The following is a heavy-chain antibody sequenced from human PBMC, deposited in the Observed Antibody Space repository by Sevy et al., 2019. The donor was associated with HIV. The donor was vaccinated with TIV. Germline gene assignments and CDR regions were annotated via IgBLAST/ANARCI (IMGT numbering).Heavy chain of an antibody. CDR1: GFTFSSYA. J-gene: IGHJ6*03. CDR2: ISSNGGST. V-gene: IGHV3-64*01. Sequence: GGSLRLSCAASGFTFSSYAMHWVRQAPGKGLEYVSAISSNGGSTYYAYSVKGRFTISRDNSKNTLYLQMGSLRAEDMAVYYCARDGIVVVPDYYYYYMDVWGKGTTVTVSS. D-gene: IGHD2-2*01. CDR3: ARDGIVVVPDYYYYYMDV.